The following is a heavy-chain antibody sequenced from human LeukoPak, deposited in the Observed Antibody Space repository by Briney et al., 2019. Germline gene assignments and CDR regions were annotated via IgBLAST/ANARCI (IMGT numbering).Heavy chain of an antibody. CDR3: AKEGRSLQTY. D-gene: IGHD5-24*01. CDR2: IKEDGTET. J-gene: IGHJ4*02. CDR1: GFMFSSNW. V-gene: IGHV3-7*03. Sequence: GGSLRLSCAASGFMFSSNWMSWVRLAPGKGLEWVANIKEDGTETYYVDSVKGRFTISRDNAKNSLYLQMNSLRVEDTAVYYCAKEGRSLQTYWGQGTLVIVSS.